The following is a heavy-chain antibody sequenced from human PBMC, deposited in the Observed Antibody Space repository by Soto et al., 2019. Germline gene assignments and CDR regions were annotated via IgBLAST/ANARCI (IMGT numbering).Heavy chain of an antibody. CDR1: GFTFSSYS. Sequence: PGGSLRLSCAASGFTFSSYSMNWVRQAPGKGLEWVSSISSSSSYIYYADSVKGRFTISRDNAKNSLYLQMNSLRAEDTAVYYCASPGGSYYYYYGMDVWGQGTTVTVSS. D-gene: IGHD2-15*01. V-gene: IGHV3-21*01. J-gene: IGHJ6*02. CDR2: ISSSSSYI. CDR3: ASPGGSYYYYYGMDV.